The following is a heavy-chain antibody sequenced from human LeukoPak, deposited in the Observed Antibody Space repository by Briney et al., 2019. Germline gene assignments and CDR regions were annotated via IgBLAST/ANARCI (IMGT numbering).Heavy chain of an antibody. V-gene: IGHV3-21*01. CDR1: GFTFSSYS. Sequence: GGSLRLSCAAPGFTFSSYSMNWVRQAPGKGLEWVSSISSSSSYIYYADSVKGRFTISRDNAKNSLYLQMNSLRAEDTAVYYCAREGFAMVPGFDYWGQGTLDTVSA. J-gene: IGHJ4*02. D-gene: IGHD5-18*01. CDR2: ISSSSSYI. CDR3: AREGFAMVPGFDY.